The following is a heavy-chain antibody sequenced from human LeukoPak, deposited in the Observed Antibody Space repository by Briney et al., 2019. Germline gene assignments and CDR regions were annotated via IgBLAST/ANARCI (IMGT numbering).Heavy chain of an antibody. J-gene: IGHJ4*02. CDR1: GFTFSSYG. D-gene: IGHD5-18*01. CDR3: TSGIYSYGLRDY. Sequence: GGSLRLACGASGFTFSSYGMFWVRQSPGKGLEWVAFIRYDGNIKFYADSVKGRFTISRDNAKNSLYLQMNSLRAEDTAMYYCTSGIYSYGLRDYWGQGTLVTVSS. CDR2: IRYDGNIK. V-gene: IGHV3-30*02.